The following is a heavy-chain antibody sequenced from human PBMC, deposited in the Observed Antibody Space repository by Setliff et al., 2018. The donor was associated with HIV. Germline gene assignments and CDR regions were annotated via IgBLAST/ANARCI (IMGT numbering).Heavy chain of an antibody. J-gene: IGHJ2*01. Sequence: PGESLKISCKTSEYTFNTHWIGWVRRVPGKGLEWMGVIYPGDLRTRYNPSFQGQVTISADKSTTTAYLQWSSLKASDTAMYYCARRPNGYSSSGYVYWHFDLWGRGTLVTVSS. CDR1: EYTFNTHW. CDR2: IYPGDLRT. CDR3: ARRPNGYSSSGYVYWHFDL. V-gene: IGHV5-51*01. D-gene: IGHD3-22*01.